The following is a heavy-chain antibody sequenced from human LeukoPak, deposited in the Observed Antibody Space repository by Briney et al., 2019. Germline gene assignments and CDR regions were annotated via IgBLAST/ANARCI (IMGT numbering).Heavy chain of an antibody. D-gene: IGHD6-13*01. Sequence: GGSLRLSCAASGFTFSSYGMHWVRQAPGKGLEWVAFIRYDGSNKYYADSVKGRFTISRDNAKNSLYLQMNSLRAEDTALYYCAKGRDSRVGRDCFDYWGQGTLVTVSS. CDR2: IRYDGSNK. J-gene: IGHJ4*02. CDR1: GFTFSSYG. V-gene: IGHV3-30*02. CDR3: AKGRDSRVGRDCFDY.